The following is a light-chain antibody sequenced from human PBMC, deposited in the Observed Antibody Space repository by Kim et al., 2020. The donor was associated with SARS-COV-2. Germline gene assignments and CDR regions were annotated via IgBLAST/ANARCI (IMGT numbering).Light chain of an antibody. CDR2: GAS. CDR3: QQYSSLIT. Sequence: EIVLTQSPGTLSLSPGERATLSCRASQSVSSNFLAWYQQKPGQAPRLLFYGASSRATGIPERCSGSGCGTDFRLTISRLEPKDFAVYYCQQYSSLITFGQGTRLEIK. V-gene: IGKV3-20*01. J-gene: IGKJ5*01. CDR1: QSVSSNF.